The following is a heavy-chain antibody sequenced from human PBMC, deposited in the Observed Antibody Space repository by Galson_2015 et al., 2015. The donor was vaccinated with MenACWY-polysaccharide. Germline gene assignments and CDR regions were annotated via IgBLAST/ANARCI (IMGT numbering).Heavy chain of an antibody. CDR1: GGSISSSNYY. V-gene: IGHV4-39*01. CDR2: ISYSGST. J-gene: IGHJ6*02. CDR3: ASRLAQVGIAGYGYGMDV. Sequence: SETLSLTCTVSGGSISSSNYYWGWIRQSPEKGLEWIGTISYSGSTYYNPSLKSRVTISVDTSKNQFSLKLSSVTAADTAVYYCASRLAQVGIAGYGYGMDVWGQGTTVTVS. D-gene: IGHD2-15*01.